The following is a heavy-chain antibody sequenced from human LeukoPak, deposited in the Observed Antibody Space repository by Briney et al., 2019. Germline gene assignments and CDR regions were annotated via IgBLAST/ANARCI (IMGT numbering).Heavy chain of an antibody. D-gene: IGHD6-13*01. J-gene: IGHJ4*02. V-gene: IGHV3-53*01. CDR3: ATSRSAAGYAFDY. Sequence: PGGSLRLSCAASGFTVSSNYMSWVRQAPGKGLEWVSVIYSGGSTYYADSVKGRFTISRDSSKNTLYLQMNSLRAEDTAVYYCATSRSAAGYAFDYWGQGTLVTVSS. CDR2: IYSGGST. CDR1: GFTVSSNY.